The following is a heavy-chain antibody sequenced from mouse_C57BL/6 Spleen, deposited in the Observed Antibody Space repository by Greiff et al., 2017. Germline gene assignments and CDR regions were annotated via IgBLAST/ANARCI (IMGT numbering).Heavy chain of an antibody. V-gene: IGHV1-63*01. CDR3: AYYGSSYAMDY. Sequence: QVQLQQSGAELVRPGTSVKMSCKASGYTFTNYWIGWAKQRPGHGLEWIGDIYPGGGYTNYNEKFKGKATLTADKSSSTADMQFSSLTSEDSAIYYCAYYGSSYAMDYWGQGTSVTVSS. CDR2: IYPGGGYT. D-gene: IGHD1-1*01. J-gene: IGHJ4*01. CDR1: GYTFTNYW.